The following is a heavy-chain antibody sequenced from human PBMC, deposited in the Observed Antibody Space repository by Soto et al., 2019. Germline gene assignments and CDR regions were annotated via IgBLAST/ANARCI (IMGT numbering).Heavy chain of an antibody. Sequence: WASVKVSCKASGYTFTGYYMHWVRQAPGQGLEWMGWINPNSGGTNYAQKFQGWVTMTRDTSISTAYMELSRLRSDDTAVYHCARGRKSSYGAPNYYYYGMDVWGQGTTVTVSS. V-gene: IGHV1-2*04. CDR2: INPNSGGT. J-gene: IGHJ6*02. CDR3: ARGRKSSYGAPNYYYYGMDV. CDR1: GYTFTGYY. D-gene: IGHD5-18*01.